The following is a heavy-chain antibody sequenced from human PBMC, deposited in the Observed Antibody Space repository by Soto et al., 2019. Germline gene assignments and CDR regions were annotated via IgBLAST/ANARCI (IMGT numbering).Heavy chain of an antibody. V-gene: IGHV4-59*01. J-gene: IGHJ6*03. D-gene: IGHD3-3*01. Sequence: SETLSLTCTVSGGSISSYYWSWIRQPPGKGLEWIGYIYYSGSTNYNPSLKSRVTISVDTSKNQFSLKLSSVTAADTAVYYCASKLRFSHYYYMDVWGKGTTVTVSS. CDR2: IYYSGST. CDR3: ASKLRFSHYYYMDV. CDR1: GGSISSYY.